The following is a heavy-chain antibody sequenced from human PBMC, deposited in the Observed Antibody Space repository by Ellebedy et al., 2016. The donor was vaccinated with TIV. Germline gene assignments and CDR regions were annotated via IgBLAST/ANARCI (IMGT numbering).Heavy chain of an antibody. CDR3: ARGGAAAGRADYYYGMDV. D-gene: IGHD6-13*01. Sequence: ASVKVSXXASGYTFTGYYMHWVRQAPGQGLEWMGWINPNSGGTNYAQKFQGWVTMTRDTSISTAYMELSRLRSDDTAVYYCARGGAAAGRADYYYGMDVWGQGTTVTVSS. CDR1: GYTFTGYY. J-gene: IGHJ6*02. V-gene: IGHV1-2*04. CDR2: INPNSGGT.